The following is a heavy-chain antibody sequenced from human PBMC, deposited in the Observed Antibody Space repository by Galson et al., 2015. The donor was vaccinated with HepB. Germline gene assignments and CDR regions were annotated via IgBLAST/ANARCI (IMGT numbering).Heavy chain of an antibody. V-gene: IGHV5-51*01. J-gene: IGHJ4*02. Sequence: QSGAEVKKPGESLKISCKASGYSFTTYWIGWERQMPGKGLEWMGIIHPGDSDSRYSPSFQGQVTISADESISTANLQWSSLKASDAATYYCARSSGQQLVLAYWGQGTLVTVSS. D-gene: IGHD6-6*01. CDR2: IHPGDSDS. CDR3: ARSSGQQLVLAY. CDR1: GYSFTTYW.